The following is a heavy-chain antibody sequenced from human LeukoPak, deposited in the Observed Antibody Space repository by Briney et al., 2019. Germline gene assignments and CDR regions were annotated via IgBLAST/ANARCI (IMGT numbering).Heavy chain of an antibody. CDR3: ASWYDSSGYYYGAFDI. Sequence: PSETLSLTCTVSGGSLSSGDYYWSWIRQPPGKGLEWIGYIYHSGSTYYNPSLKSPVTISVDPSNNQFSLKLSSVTAADTAVYYCASWYDSSGYYYGAFDIWGQGTMVTVSS. CDR1: GGSLSSGDYY. V-gene: IGHV4-30-4*01. D-gene: IGHD3-22*01. CDR2: IYHSGST. J-gene: IGHJ3*02.